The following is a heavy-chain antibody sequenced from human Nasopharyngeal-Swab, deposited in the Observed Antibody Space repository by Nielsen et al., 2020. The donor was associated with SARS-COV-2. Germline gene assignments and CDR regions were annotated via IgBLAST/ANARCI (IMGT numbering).Heavy chain of an antibody. V-gene: IGHV3-33*01. CDR2: IWYDGSNK. J-gene: IGHJ4*02. CDR3: ASARSGYDSDFDY. D-gene: IGHD5-12*01. Sequence: VRQAPGKGLEWVAVIWYDGSNKYYADSVKGRFTISRDNSKNTLYLQMNSLRAEDTAVYYCASARSGYDSDFDYWGQGTLVTVS.